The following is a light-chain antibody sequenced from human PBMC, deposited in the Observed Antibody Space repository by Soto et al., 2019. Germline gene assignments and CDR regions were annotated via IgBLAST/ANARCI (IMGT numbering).Light chain of an antibody. CDR1: SSDVGGYNY. CDR2: EVN. Sequence: QSVLTQPPSASGSPGQSATISCTGTSSDVGGYNYVSWYQQHPGKAPKLMIYEVNKRPSGVPDRFSGSKSGNTASLTVSGLQAEDEADYYRSSYAGSNNLGVFGTGTKVTVL. V-gene: IGLV2-8*01. CDR3: SSYAGSNNLGV. J-gene: IGLJ1*01.